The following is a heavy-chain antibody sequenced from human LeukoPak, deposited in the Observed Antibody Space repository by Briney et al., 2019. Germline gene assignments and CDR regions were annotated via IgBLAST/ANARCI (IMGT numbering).Heavy chain of an antibody. Sequence: ASVKVSCKVSGYTLTELSMHWVRQAPGKGLEWMGGFDPEDGETIYAQKFQGRVTMTEDTSTDTAYIELSSLRSEDTAVYYCATPGRVGATSLFDYWGQGTLVTVSS. CDR2: FDPEDGET. J-gene: IGHJ4*02. CDR3: ATPGRVGATSLFDY. D-gene: IGHD1-26*01. V-gene: IGHV1-24*01. CDR1: GYTLTELS.